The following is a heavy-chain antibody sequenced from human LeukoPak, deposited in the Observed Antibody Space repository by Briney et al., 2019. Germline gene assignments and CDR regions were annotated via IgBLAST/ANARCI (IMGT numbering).Heavy chain of an antibody. D-gene: IGHD5-18*01. CDR2: ISSTSAYI. CDR1: GFTFSSYS. CDR3: AREPTGIIL. V-gene: IGHV3-21*01. J-gene: IGHJ4*02. Sequence: PGGSLRLSCAASGFTFSSYSMNWVRQTPGKGLEWVSSISSTSAYIYYADSVKGRFTISRDNAKNSLYPQMNSLRVEDTAMYYCAREPTGIILWGQGTLVTVSS.